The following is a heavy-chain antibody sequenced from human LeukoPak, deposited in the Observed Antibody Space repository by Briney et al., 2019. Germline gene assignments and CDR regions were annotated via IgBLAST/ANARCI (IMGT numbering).Heavy chain of an antibody. D-gene: IGHD3-10*01. J-gene: IGHJ3*02. CDR3: ARDTHYYGSGSPAFDI. CDR2: IYSGGGT. V-gene: IGHV3-53*01. CDR1: GFIVSSNH. Sequence: GGSLRLSCAASGFIVSSNHMSWVRQAPGKGLEWVSVIYSGGGTYYADSVKGRFTISRDNAKNSLYLQMNSLRAEDTGVYYCARDTHYYGSGSPAFDIWGQGTMVTVSS.